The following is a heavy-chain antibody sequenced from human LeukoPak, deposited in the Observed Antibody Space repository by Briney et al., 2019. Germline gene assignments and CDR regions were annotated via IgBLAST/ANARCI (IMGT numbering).Heavy chain of an antibody. CDR1: GGSISSGGYS. CDR2: IYHSGST. D-gene: IGHD3-10*01. J-gene: IGHJ4*02. CDR3: ASAMVRGVIITH. Sequence: SQTLSLTCAVSGGSISSGGYSWSWIRRPPGKGLEWIGYIYHSGSTYYNPSLKSRVTISVDRSKNQFSLKLSSVTAADTAVYYCASAMVRGVIITHWGQGTLVTVSS. V-gene: IGHV4-30-2*01.